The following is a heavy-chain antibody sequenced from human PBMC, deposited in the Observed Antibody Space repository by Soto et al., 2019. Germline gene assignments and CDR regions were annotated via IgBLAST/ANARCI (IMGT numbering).Heavy chain of an antibody. Sequence: ASVKVSCKASGYTFTNYYMHWVRQAPGQGLEWMGTINPNGGSTNYAQKFQGRVTMTRDTSTSTVYMELSSLRSEDTAVYYCARSTVPRQDYYYLLDVWGKGTTVTVSS. J-gene: IGHJ6*03. V-gene: IGHV1-46*03. CDR1: GYTFTNYY. D-gene: IGHD4-17*01. CDR2: INPNGGST. CDR3: ARSTVPRQDYYYLLDV.